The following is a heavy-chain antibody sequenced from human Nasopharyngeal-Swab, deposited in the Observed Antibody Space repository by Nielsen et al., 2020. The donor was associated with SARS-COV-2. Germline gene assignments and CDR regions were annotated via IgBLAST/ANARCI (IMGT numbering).Heavy chain of an antibody. V-gene: IGHV4-4*02. D-gene: IGHD3-22*01. CDR1: GGSITSSNW. CDR3: ARVTGSGYRGYFQH. Sequence: SETLSLTCAVSGGSITSSNWWSWVRQPPGKGLEWIGEIYHSGSTNYNPSLKSRVTISVNKSKNQFSLKLSSVTAADTAVYYCARVTGSGYRGYFQHWGQGTLVTVSS. J-gene: IGHJ1*01. CDR2: IYHSGST.